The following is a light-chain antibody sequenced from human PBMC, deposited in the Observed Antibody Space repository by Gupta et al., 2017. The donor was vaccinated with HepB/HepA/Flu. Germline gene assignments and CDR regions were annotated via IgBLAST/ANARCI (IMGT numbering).Light chain of an antibody. CDR2: DVT. J-gene: IGLJ2*01. CDR3: SSYTSSSTVV. CDR1: SSDVGGYNY. Sequence: QSALTQPASVSESPGQSITISCTGTSSDVGGYNYVSWYQQHPGKAPKVMIYDVTSRPSGVSTRFSGSKSGNTASLTISGLQAEDEADDYCSSYTSSSTVVFGGGTKLTVL. V-gene: IGLV2-14*03.